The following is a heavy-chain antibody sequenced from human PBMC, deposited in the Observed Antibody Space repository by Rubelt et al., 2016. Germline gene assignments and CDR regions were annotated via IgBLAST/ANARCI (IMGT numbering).Heavy chain of an antibody. V-gene: IGHV1-2*02. CDR2: INPNRGGT. CDR3: ARFAIGGHSSGYLFDY. J-gene: IGHJ4*02. D-gene: IGHD3-22*01. CDR1: GYTFTGYY. Sequence: QVQLVQSGAEVKKPGASVKVSCKASGYTFTGYYMHWVRQAPGPGLEWMGWINPNRGGTNYAQNLQGRVTMTRDTSISTADMELSRLRSDDTAVYYCARFAIGGHSSGYLFDYWGQGTLVTVSS.